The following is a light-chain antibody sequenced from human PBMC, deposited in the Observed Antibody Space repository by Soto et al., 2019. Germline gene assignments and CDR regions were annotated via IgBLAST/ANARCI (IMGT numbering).Light chain of an antibody. CDR3: QQRSSRPGT. CDR1: ESISAY. Sequence: EIVLTQSPVTLSLSPGERATLSCRASESISAYLAWYQQKPGQAPRLLIYDASNRATGIPARFSGSGSGTDFTLTSSSLEPEDFAVYYGQQRSSRPGTFGQGTKVEIK. CDR2: DAS. J-gene: IGKJ1*01. V-gene: IGKV3-11*01.